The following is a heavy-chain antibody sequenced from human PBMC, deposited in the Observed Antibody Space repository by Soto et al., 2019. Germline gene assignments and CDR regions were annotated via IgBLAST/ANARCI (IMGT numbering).Heavy chain of an antibody. CDR2: IYHSGST. V-gene: IGHV4-4*02. CDR1: SGSISSSNW. CDR3: ARVPAAAANYYYYYYMDV. Sequence: PSETLSLTCAVSSGSISSSNWWSWVRQPPGKKLVWIGEIYHSGSTNYNPSLKSRVTISVDKSKNQFSLKLSSVIAADTAVYYCARVPAAAANYYYYYYMDVWGKGTTVTVSS. J-gene: IGHJ6*03. D-gene: IGHD6-13*01.